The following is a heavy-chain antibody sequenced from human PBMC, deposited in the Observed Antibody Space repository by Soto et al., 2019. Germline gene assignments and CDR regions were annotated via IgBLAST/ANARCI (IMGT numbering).Heavy chain of an antibody. J-gene: IGHJ4*02. CDR3: GGGYYFGDH. CDR1: GFTFSSYG. Sequence: QVQLVDSGGGVVQPGRSLRLSCAASGFTFSSYGMHWVRQAPGKGLEWVATISYDGNNKYYADSVKGRFTISRDNSKNTLYLQMNSLRTEDTAVYYCGGGYYFGDHWGQGTLVTVSS. CDR2: ISYDGNNK. V-gene: IGHV3-30*03. D-gene: IGHD3-10*01.